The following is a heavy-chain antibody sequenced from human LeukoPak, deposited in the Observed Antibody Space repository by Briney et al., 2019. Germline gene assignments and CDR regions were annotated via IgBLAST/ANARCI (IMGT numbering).Heavy chain of an antibody. D-gene: IGHD6-13*01. J-gene: IGHJ6*04. V-gene: IGHV1-18*04. CDR3: ARDPGIAAAGDYYYYGMDV. CDR1: GYTFTSYG. Sequence: ASVKVSCKASGYTFTSYGISWVRQAPGQGLEWMGWISAYNGNTNYAQKLQGRVTMTTDTSTSTAYMELRSLRFDDTAVYYCARDPGIAAAGDYYYYGMDVWGKGTTVTVSS. CDR2: ISAYNGNT.